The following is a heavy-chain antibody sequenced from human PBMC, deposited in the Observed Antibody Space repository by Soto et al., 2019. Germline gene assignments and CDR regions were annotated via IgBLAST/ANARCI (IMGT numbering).Heavy chain of an antibody. J-gene: IGHJ4*02. D-gene: IGHD3-22*01. V-gene: IGHV3-21*01. CDR2: ISSSCRYI. Sequence: GGSLRLSCAASGFTFSSYRMNWVPQAPGKGLEWVSSISSSCRYISYAHSVKGRFTISRDNAKNSLYLQINSLRAEDTAVYYCARDQSGAHYYDSSGYYPTNSPLYYFDYWGQGTLVTVSS. CDR3: ARDQSGAHYYDSSGYYPTNSPLYYFDY. CDR1: GFTFSSYR.